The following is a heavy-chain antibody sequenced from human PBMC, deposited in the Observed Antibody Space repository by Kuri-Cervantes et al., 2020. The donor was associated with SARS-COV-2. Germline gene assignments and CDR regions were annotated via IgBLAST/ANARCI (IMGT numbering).Heavy chain of an antibody. CDR2: IYYNGNT. CDR3: ARQAPLQQLALDY. Sequence: SETLSLTCTVSRAAISSGGYYWGWIRQHPEKGLEWIGYIYYNGNTYYNPSLESRLTITLDTSKNQFSLKLTSVTAADTAVYYCARQAPLQQLALDYWGQGTLVTVSS. J-gene: IGHJ4*02. CDR1: RAAISSGGYY. V-gene: IGHV4-31*03. D-gene: IGHD6-13*01.